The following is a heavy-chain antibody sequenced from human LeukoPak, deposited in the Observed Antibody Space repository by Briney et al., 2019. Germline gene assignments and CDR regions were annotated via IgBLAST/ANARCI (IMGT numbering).Heavy chain of an antibody. Sequence: PSETLSLSCTVSSGSIGSSSYYWGWIRQPPGKGLEWIGSIYYSGSTYYNPSLKSRVTISVDTSKNQFSLKLSSVTAADTAVYYCARHEVRYCSSTSCSGFDYWGQGTLVTVSS. D-gene: IGHD2-2*01. CDR1: SGSIGSSSYY. V-gene: IGHV4-39*01. CDR3: ARHEVRYCSSTSCSGFDY. CDR2: IYYSGST. J-gene: IGHJ4*02.